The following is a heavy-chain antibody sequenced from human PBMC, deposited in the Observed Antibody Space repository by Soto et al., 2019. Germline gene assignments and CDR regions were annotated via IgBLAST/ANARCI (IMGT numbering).Heavy chain of an antibody. CDR2: INHSGST. CDR1: GGSFSGYY. D-gene: IGHD3-10*01. Sequence: QVQLQQWGAGLLKPSETLSLTCAVYGGSFSGYYWSWIRQPTGKGLEWIGEINHSGSTNYNPSLKTRVTISVDTTKIQFSLKLSSVTAADTAVYYCARVLSADGSGSYYEEWGQGTMVTVSS. V-gene: IGHV4-34*01. J-gene: IGHJ4*02. CDR3: ARVLSADGSGSYYEE.